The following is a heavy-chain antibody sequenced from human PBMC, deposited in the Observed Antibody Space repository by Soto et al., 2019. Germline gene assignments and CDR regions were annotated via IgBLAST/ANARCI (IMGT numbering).Heavy chain of an antibody. Sequence: SVKVSCKASGGTFSSYAISWVRQAPVQGLEWMGGIIPIFGTANYAQKFQGRVTITADESTSTAYMELSSLRSEDTAVYYCARDSERTMVRPRAAFDIWGQGTMVTVSS. CDR1: GGTFSSYA. D-gene: IGHD3-10*01. CDR3: ARDSERTMVRPRAAFDI. J-gene: IGHJ3*02. CDR2: IIPIFGTA. V-gene: IGHV1-69*13.